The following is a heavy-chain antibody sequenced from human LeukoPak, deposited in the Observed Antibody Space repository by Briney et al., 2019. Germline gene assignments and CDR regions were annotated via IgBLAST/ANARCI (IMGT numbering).Heavy chain of an antibody. CDR2: ISSSSSYI. V-gene: IGHV3-21*01. CDR1: GFTFSSYS. Sequence: GGSLRLSCAASGFTFSSYSMNWVRQAPGQGLEWVSSISSSSSYIYYADSVKGRFTISRDNAKNSLYLQMNSLRAEDTAVYYCASNASSSYGMDVWGQGTTVTVSS. D-gene: IGHD6-13*01. J-gene: IGHJ6*02. CDR3: ASNASSSYGMDV.